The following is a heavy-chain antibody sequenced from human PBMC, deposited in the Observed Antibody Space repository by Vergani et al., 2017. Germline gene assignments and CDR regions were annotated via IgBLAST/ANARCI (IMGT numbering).Heavy chain of an antibody. CDR3: AKGGRGYYYMDV. Sequence: QVQLVESGGGVVQPGRSLRLSCAASGFTFSSYRMHWVRQAPGKGLEWVAVISYDGSNKYYADSVKGRFTISRDNSKNTLYLQMNSLRAEDTAVYYCAKGGRGYYYMDVWGKGTTVTVSS. CDR1: GFTFSSYR. J-gene: IGHJ6*03. D-gene: IGHD3-16*01. CDR2: ISYDGSNK. V-gene: IGHV3-30*18.